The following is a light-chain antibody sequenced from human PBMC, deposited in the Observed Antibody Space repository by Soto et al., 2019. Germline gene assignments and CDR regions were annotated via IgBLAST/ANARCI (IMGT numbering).Light chain of an antibody. V-gene: IGKV4-1*01. CDR1: QSVLYSSSNKNY. CDR2: WAS. Sequence: DIVMTQSPDSLAVSLGERATINCRSSQSVLYSSSNKNYLAWYQQKPGQPPKLLISWASTRESGVPDRFSGGGSGTDFTLTISSLQADDVAVYYCQQYCSSPWTFGQGTKVDIK. CDR3: QQYCSSPWT. J-gene: IGKJ1*01.